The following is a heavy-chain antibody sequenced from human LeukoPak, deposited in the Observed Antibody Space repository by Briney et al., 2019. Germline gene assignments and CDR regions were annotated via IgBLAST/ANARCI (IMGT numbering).Heavy chain of an antibody. D-gene: IGHD4-17*01. Sequence: GSLRLSCAASGFSFSDYGMNWVRRAPGKGLEWLSHINSNGAVISYADSVKGRFTFSRDTAKSSLYLQMNSLQIEDTAIYFCARDPDGDYDFDYWGQGTLVTVSS. J-gene: IGHJ4*02. CDR3: ARDPDGDYDFDY. CDR1: GFSFSDYG. CDR2: INSNGAVI. V-gene: IGHV3-48*01.